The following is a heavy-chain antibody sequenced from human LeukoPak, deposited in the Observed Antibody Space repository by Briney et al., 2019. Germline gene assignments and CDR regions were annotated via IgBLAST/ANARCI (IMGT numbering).Heavy chain of an antibody. CDR1: GFNFDKYG. CDR3: ANLDDY. Sequence: GGSLRLSCAASGFNFDKYGMHWVRQAPGKGLGWVTFIRYDGSDKYYANSVKGRFSISRDNSKKQLYLQMNSLKSEDTALYYCANLDDYWGQGTLVTVSS. J-gene: IGHJ4*02. D-gene: IGHD1-1*01. CDR2: IRYDGSDK. V-gene: IGHV3-30*02.